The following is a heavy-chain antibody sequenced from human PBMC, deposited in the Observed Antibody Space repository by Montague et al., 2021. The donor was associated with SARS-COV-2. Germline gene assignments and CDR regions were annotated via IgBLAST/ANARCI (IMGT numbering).Heavy chain of an antibody. D-gene: IGHD3-9*01. V-gene: IGHV4-4*09. CDR1: GGSINDHY. CDR3: ARRGYWDSAGYHWHLDV. J-gene: IGHJ2*01. CDR2: ISSNGKT. Sequence: SETLSLTCTVSGGSINDHYRCWIRQSPGKGLEWIGYISSNGKTNYNPSLKSRVTLSADASRNEFSLKLDSVTAADTDVYFCARRGYWDSAGYHWHLDVWGRGTLVTVSS.